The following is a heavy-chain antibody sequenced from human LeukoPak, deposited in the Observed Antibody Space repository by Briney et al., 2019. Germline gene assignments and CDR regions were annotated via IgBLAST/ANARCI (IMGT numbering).Heavy chain of an antibody. CDR2: IYWNADK. D-gene: IGHD2-2*01. V-gene: IGHV2-5*01. CDR3: AHNERPLGYCSSTSCYGNWFDP. Sequence: SGPTLVKPTQTLTLTCTFSGFSLSTSGVGVGWIRQPPGKALEWLALIYWNADKRYSPSLKSRLTITKDTSKNQVVLTMTNMDPVDTATYYCAHNERPLGYCSSTSCYGNWFDPWGQGALVTVSS. CDR1: GFSLSTSGVG. J-gene: IGHJ5*02.